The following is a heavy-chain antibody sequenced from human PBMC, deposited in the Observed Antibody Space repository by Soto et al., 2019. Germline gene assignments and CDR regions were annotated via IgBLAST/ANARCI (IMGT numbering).Heavy chain of an antibody. CDR1: GFTFGDYA. D-gene: IGHD2-2*01. V-gene: IGHV3-49*03. Sequence: GGSLRLSCTASGFTFGDYAMSWFRQAPGKGLEWVGFIRSKAYGGTTEYAATVKGRFTISRDDSKSIAYLQMNSLKTEDTAVYYCTRESDIVVVPAAIDYYYMDVWGKGTTVTVSS. J-gene: IGHJ6*03. CDR2: IRSKAYGGTT. CDR3: TRESDIVVVPAAIDYYYMDV.